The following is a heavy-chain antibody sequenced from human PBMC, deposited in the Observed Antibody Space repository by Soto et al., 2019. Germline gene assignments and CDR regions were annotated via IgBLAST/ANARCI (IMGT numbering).Heavy chain of an antibody. J-gene: IGHJ3*02. V-gene: IGHV4-34*01. CDR3: ERDWRTVGAFDI. Sequence: SETLSLTCAVYCGSFSGYYWSWIRQPPGKGLEWVGEINHSGSTNYNPSLKSRVTISVDTSKNQFSLKLSSVTAADTAVYYCERDWRTVGAFDIWGQGTMVTVSS. D-gene: IGHD2-8*02. CDR1: CGSFSGYY. CDR2: INHSGST.